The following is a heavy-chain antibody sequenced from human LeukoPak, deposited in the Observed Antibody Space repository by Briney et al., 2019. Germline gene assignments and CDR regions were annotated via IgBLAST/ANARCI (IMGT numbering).Heavy chain of an antibody. Sequence: GGSLRLSCAASGFTFSSFEMNWVRQAPGKGLEWVSYVSGNGDTKYYAESVRGRFTISRANAKNSLYLQMNSLRAEDTAVYYCVSAYGGLLDYWGQGTLVTVSS. D-gene: IGHD3-16*01. V-gene: IGHV3-48*03. CDR3: VSAYGGLLDY. CDR1: GFTFSSFE. CDR2: VSGNGDTK. J-gene: IGHJ4*02.